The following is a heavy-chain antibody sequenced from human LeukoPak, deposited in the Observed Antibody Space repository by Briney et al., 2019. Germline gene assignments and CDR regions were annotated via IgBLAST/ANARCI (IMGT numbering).Heavy chain of an antibody. CDR2: VNPSSGST. CDR3: ARDGEYYDSSGSYFDY. Sequence: GASVKVSCKASGYTFTTYYMHWVRQAPGQGLEWMGIVNPSSGSTSYAQKFQGRVTMTRDTSTSTFYMELRSLKSEDTAVYYCARDGEYYDSSGSYFDYWGQGTLVTVSS. J-gene: IGHJ4*02. CDR1: GYTFTTYY. D-gene: IGHD3-22*01. V-gene: IGHV1-46*01.